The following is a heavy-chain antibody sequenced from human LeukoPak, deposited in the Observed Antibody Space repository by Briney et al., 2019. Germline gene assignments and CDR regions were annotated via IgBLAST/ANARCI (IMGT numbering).Heavy chain of an antibody. CDR2: IYYSGST. CDR3: ARHFHGSGSYYNEQDNWFDP. D-gene: IGHD3-10*01. J-gene: IGHJ5*02. V-gene: IGHV4-39*01. Sequence: SETLSLTCTVSGVSISSSTYYWGWIRQPPGKGLEWIGSIYYSGSTYYNPSLKSRVTISVDTSENQFSLKLSSVTAADTAVYYCARHFHGSGSYYNEQDNWFDPWGQGTLVTVSS. CDR1: GVSISSSTYY.